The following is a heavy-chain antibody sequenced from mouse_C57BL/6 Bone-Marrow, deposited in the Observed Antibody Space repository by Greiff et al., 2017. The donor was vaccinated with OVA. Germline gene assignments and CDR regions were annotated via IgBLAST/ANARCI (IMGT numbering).Heavy chain of an antibody. J-gene: IGHJ1*03. CDR3: DYYGSSYWYFDV. V-gene: IGHV14-3*01. CDR1: GFNIKNTY. CDR2: IDPANGNT. Sequence: VQLQQSVAELVRPGASVKLFCTASGFNIKNTYMHWVKQRPEQGLEWIGRIDPANGNTKYAPNFQGKATITADTSSNTAYLQLSSLTAEYTAIYYCDYYGSSYWYFDVWGTGTTVTVSA. D-gene: IGHD1-1*01.